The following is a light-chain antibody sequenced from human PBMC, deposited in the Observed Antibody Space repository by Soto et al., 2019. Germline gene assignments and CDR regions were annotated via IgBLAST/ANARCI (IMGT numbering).Light chain of an antibody. CDR3: QQSYDTPLT. J-gene: IGKJ4*01. CDR2: TAS. Sequence: IQMTPRPSSLSGSLRDSATITCRASQNIATYLNWYQQTPGKAPKLLIYTASTLQSGVPSRFSGSGSGTDFTLTISSLQPEDFATFYCQQSYDTPLTFGGGTKVDI. V-gene: IGKV1-39*01. CDR1: QNIATY.